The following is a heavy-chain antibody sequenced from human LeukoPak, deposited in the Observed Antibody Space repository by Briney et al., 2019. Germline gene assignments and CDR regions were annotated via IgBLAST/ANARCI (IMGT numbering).Heavy chain of an antibody. V-gene: IGHV4-61*01. Sequence: SETLSLTCTVSGGSISGSSYYWSWIRQPPGKGLEWIGYIYYSGSTNYNPSLKSRVTISVDTSKNQFSLKLSSVTAADTAVYYCARGQRAGYGSGRNFDYWGQGTLVTVSS. CDR3: ARGQRAGYGSGRNFDY. CDR2: IYYSGST. CDR1: GGSISGSSYY. D-gene: IGHD3-10*01. J-gene: IGHJ4*02.